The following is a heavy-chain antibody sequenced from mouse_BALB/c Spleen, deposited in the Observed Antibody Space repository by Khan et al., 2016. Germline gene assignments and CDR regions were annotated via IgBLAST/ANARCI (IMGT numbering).Heavy chain of an antibody. CDR3: ARSRGNYFDY. V-gene: IGHV3-2*02. J-gene: IGHJ2*01. Sequence: EVQLQESGPGLVKPSQSLSLTCTVTGYSITSDYAWNWIRQFPGNKLEWMGYISYSGNTSYNPSLKSRISITRDTSKNQFFLQLNSVPTEDTATYCCARSRGNYFDYWGQGTTLTVSS. CDR1: GYSITSDYA. CDR2: ISYSGNT.